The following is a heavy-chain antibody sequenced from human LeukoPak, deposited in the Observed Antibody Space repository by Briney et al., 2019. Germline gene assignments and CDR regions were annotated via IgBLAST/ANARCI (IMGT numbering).Heavy chain of an antibody. CDR2: FDYNSGRI. J-gene: IGHJ6*02. CDR1: GFTFSNYW. Sequence: PGGSLRLSCVASGFTFSNYWMHWVRQPPGKGLEWVSGFDYNSGRIDYADSVKGRFTISRDNAKNSLYLQMNSLRVEDTALYYCTKDVTPGGADVWGQGTTVTVSS. CDR3: TKDVTPGGADV. D-gene: IGHD1-14*01. V-gene: IGHV3-9*01.